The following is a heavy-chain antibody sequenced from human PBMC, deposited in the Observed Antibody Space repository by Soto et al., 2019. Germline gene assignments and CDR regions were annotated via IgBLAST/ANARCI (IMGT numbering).Heavy chain of an antibody. CDR1: GGSISSYY. V-gene: IGHV4-59*08. D-gene: IGHD5-18*01. J-gene: IGHJ4*02. Sequence: SETLSLTCTVSGGSISSYYWSWIRQPPGKGLEWIGYIYYSGSTNYNPSLKSRVTISVDTSKNQFSLKLSSVTAADTAVYYCARLSWIQLEEYWDHWGQGTLVTVS. CDR3: ARLSWIQLEEYWDH. CDR2: IYYSGST.